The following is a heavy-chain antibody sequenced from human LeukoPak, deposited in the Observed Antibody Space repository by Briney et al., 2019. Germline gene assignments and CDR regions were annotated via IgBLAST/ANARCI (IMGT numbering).Heavy chain of an antibody. J-gene: IGHJ4*02. CDR1: GDSISSPNW. CDR3: ARGKVATIWVLEYFDY. V-gene: IGHV4-4*02. D-gene: IGHD5-12*01. Sequence: KPSGTLSLTCAVSGDSISSPNWWSWVRQTPGKGLEWIGEIYHSGSTNYNPSLKSRVTISVDTSKNQFSLKLSSVTAADTAVYYCARGKVATIWVLEYFDYWGQGTLVTVSS. CDR2: IYHSGST.